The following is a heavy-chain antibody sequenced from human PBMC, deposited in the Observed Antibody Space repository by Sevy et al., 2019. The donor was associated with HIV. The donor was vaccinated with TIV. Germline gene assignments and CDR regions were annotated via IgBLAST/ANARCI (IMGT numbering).Heavy chain of an antibody. D-gene: IGHD1-26*01. J-gene: IGHJ1*01. Sequence: ASVKVSCKVSGYTLTELSMHWVRQAPGKGLEWMGGFDPEDGETIYAQKFQGRVTMTEETSTDTAYMELSSLRSEDTSVYYCATDRRVGASSSPRNFQHWGQGTLVTVSS. CDR3: ATDRRVGASSSPRNFQH. CDR1: GYTLTELS. CDR2: FDPEDGET. V-gene: IGHV1-24*01.